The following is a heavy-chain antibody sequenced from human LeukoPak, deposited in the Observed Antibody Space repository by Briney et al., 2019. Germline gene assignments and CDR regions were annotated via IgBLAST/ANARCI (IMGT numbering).Heavy chain of an antibody. CDR2: ISGSGLST. D-gene: IGHD4-23*01. CDR3: AKEYGGWAPGTAFDI. V-gene: IGHV3-23*01. CDR1: GFTFSSYA. J-gene: IGHJ3*02. Sequence: PGGSLRLSCAASGFTFSSYAMTWVRQAPGKGLEWVSAISGSGLSTYYPDSVKGRITISRDNSKNTLYLQINSLRAEDTAVYYCAKEYGGWAPGTAFDIWGQGTVVTVSS.